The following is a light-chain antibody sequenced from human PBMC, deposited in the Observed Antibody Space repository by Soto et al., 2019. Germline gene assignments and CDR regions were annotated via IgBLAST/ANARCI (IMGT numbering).Light chain of an antibody. CDR3: QQFQNSRT. V-gene: IGKV3-20*01. CDR2: SIS. CDR1: QTITDRS. J-gene: IGKJ1*01. Sequence: IVLTQSPGTLSLSPGERATLSCRASQTITDRSLAWYQQKPGPAPRLLITSISTRATGIPDRFSGSGSGADFTLTITRLEPEDFAVYSCQQFQNSRTFGQGTKVEIK.